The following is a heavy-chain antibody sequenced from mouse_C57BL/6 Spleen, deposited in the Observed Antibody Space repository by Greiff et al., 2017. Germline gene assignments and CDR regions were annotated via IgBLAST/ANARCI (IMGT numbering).Heavy chain of an antibody. CDR2: IYPGSGST. CDR1: GYTFTSYW. D-gene: IGHD1-1*01. J-gene: IGHJ1*03. Sequence: QVHVKQPGAELVKPGASVKMSCKASGYTFTSYWITWVKQRPGQGLEWIGDIYPGSGSTNYNEKFKSKATLTVDTSSSTAYMQLSSLTSEDSAVYYCANDYGSSFDVWGTGTTVTVSS. V-gene: IGHV1-55*01. CDR3: ANDYGSSFDV.